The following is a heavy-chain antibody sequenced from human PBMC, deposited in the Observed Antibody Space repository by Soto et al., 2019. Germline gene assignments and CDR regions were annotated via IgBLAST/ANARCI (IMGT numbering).Heavy chain of an antibody. CDR1: GFTFTDYA. Sequence: GGSLRLSCAASGFTFTDYALHWVRQAPGKGLEWVAVISYDGSNKYYADSVKGRFTISRDNSKNTLYLQMNSLRPEDTAVYHCARGYYYDSSGYYYWGQGT. J-gene: IGHJ4*02. D-gene: IGHD3-22*01. V-gene: IGHV3-30-3*01. CDR3: ARGYYYDSSGYYY. CDR2: ISYDGSNK.